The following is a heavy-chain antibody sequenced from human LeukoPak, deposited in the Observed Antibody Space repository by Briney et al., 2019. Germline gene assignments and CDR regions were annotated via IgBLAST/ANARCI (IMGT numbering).Heavy chain of an antibody. CDR2: INPSGGST. J-gene: IGHJ2*01. CDR1: GYTFTSYY. V-gene: IGHV1-46*01. CDR3: ARDPYYYDSSGSHAGYFDL. D-gene: IGHD3-22*01. Sequence: ASVKVSCKASGYTFTSYYMHWVRQAPGQGLGWMGIINPSGGSTSYAQKFQGRVTMTRDTSTSTVYTELSSLRSEDTAVYYCARDPYYYDSSGSHAGYFDLWGRGTLVTVSS.